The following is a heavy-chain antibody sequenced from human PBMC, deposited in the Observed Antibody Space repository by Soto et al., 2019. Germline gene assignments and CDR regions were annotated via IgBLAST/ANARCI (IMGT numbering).Heavy chain of an antibody. CDR1: GFTFNSHA. D-gene: IGHD6-19*01. CDR2: ISGFGDTT. J-gene: IGHJ4*02. V-gene: IGHV3-23*01. Sequence: GGSLRLSCTASGFTFNSHAMSWVRQAPGKGLEWVAAISGFGDTTYYADSVKGRFTISRDNSKNTLFLEMNSLRVEDTAVYYCAKDRRSVADYYFDLWGQGTQVTVSS. CDR3: AKDRRSVADYYFDL.